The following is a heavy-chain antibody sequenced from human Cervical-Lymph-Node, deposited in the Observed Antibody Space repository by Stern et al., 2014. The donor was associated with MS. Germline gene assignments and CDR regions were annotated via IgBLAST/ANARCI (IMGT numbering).Heavy chain of an antibody. Sequence: QVQLVQSGAEVKKPGAAVKVSCKASGYTFSTYPMHWLRQAPGKGLEWMGWINADNGNTKYSQRFQGRLTITSDTSASTAYMELSRLTSEDTAVYYCARVILHEADAFDVWGQGTVVTVSS. CDR1: GYTFSTYP. V-gene: IGHV1-3*01. CDR2: INADNGNT. CDR3: ARVILHEADAFDV. J-gene: IGHJ3*01.